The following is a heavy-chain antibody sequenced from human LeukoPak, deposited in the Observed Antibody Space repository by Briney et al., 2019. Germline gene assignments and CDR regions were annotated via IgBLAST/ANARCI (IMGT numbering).Heavy chain of an antibody. CDR1: GGTFSSYT. V-gene: IGHV1-69*02. D-gene: IGHD3-22*01. Sequence: SVKVSCKASGGTFSSYTLSWVRQAPGQGLEWMGRIIPILGIVNYAQQFQGRVTIIAGKSTNTAYMELSSLRSEDTAVYYCARAYDSSGYYDAFDIWGQGTMVTVSS. J-gene: IGHJ3*02. CDR2: IIPILGIV. CDR3: ARAYDSSGYYDAFDI.